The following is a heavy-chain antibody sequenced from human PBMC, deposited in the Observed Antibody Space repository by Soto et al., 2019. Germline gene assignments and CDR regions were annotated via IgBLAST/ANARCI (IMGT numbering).Heavy chain of an antibody. Sequence: GVSVKGACKASGGSLSRYAIGWVRQAPGQGLEWMGGIIPIFGTANYAQKLQGRVTITADESTSTAYMELSSLRSEDTAVYYCARETVATNYYYYYGRDVWGQGTTVTVS. CDR2: IIPIFGTA. J-gene: IGHJ6*02. D-gene: IGHD5-12*01. CDR1: GGSLSRYA. CDR3: ARETVATNYYYYYGRDV. V-gene: IGHV1-69*13.